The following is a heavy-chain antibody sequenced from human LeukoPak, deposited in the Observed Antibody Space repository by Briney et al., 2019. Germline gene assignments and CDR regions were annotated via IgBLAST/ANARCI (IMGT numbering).Heavy chain of an antibody. J-gene: IGHJ4*02. CDR3: ARDRGYSYGAPTFNN. CDR1: GSTFSSYS. D-gene: IGHD5-18*01. CDR2: IGTAGDT. Sequence: PGGSLRLSCAASGSTFSSYSMNWVRQAPGKGLEWVSAIGTAGDTYYPGSVKGRFTISRENAKNSLYLQMNSLRAEDTAVYYCARDRGYSYGAPTFNNWGQGTLVTVSS. V-gene: IGHV3-13*01.